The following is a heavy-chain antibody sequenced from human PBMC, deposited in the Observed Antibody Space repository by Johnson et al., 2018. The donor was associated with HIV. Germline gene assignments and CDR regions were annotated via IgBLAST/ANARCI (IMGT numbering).Heavy chain of an antibody. J-gene: IGHJ3*02. Sequence: VQLVESGGGLVQPGGSLRLSCAASGFTISSNYLSWVRQAPGKSLEWVSIIYSGGNTYYADSVKGRFTISRDNSKNTLYLQMNSLRAEDTAVYYCAREGIGGGAFDIWGQGTMVTVSS. V-gene: IGHV3-66*01. CDR1: GFTISSNY. CDR2: IYSGGNT. CDR3: AREGIGGGAFDI.